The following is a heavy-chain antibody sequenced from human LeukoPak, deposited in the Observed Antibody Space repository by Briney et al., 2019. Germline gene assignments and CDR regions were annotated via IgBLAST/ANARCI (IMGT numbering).Heavy chain of an antibody. CDR2: IYSGGST. Sequence: GGSLRLSCAASGFTVSYNYMTWVRQAPGKGLEWVSVIYSGGSTYYADSVKGRFTISRDKAKNSLYLQMNSLRAEDTAVYYCASGPYYYDSSGYFVWGQGTLVTVSS. J-gene: IGHJ4*02. CDR3: ASGPYYYDSSGYFV. V-gene: IGHV3-53*01. D-gene: IGHD3-22*01. CDR1: GFTVSYNY.